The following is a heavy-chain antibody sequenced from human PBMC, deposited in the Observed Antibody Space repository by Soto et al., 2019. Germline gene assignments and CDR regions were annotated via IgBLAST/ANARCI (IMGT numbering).Heavy chain of an antibody. CDR1: GYTFTSYG. CDR2: ISAYNGNT. J-gene: IGHJ6*02. Sequence: ASVKVSCKACGYTFTSYGISWVRQAPGQGLEWMGWISAYNGNTNYAQKLQGRVTMTTDTSASTAYMELRSLRSDDTAVYYCAEGEAVAGTHYYGMDVWGQGTTVTVSS. V-gene: IGHV1-18*01. CDR3: AEGEAVAGTHYYGMDV. D-gene: IGHD6-19*01.